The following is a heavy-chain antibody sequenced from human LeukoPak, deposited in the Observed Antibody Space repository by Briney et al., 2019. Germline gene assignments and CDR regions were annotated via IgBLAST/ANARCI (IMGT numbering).Heavy chain of an antibody. J-gene: IGHJ4*02. Sequence: SGGSLRLSCAASGFTFSSYAMSWVRQAPGKGLEWVANINQDGSEEYFVDSVKGRFTISRDNAKNLLYMQMNSLRVEDTAVYYCTRGSGWYGDWGQGTLVTVSS. D-gene: IGHD6-19*01. V-gene: IGHV3-7*01. CDR3: TRGSGWYGD. CDR2: INQDGSEE. CDR1: GFTFSSYA.